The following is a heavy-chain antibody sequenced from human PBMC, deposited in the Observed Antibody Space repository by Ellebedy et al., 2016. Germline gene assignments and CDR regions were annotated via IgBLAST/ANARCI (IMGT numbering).Heavy chain of an antibody. D-gene: IGHD2-2*01. J-gene: IGHJ6*02. Sequence: GGSLRLXXAASGFTFSSYAMHWVRQAPGKGLEWVAVISYDGSNKYYADSVKGRFTISRDNSKNTLYLQMNSLRAEDTAVYYCARENYCSSTSCPPPYYYYGMDVWGQGTTVTVSS. CDR1: GFTFSSYA. CDR2: ISYDGSNK. V-gene: IGHV3-30-3*01. CDR3: ARENYCSSTSCPPPYYYYGMDV.